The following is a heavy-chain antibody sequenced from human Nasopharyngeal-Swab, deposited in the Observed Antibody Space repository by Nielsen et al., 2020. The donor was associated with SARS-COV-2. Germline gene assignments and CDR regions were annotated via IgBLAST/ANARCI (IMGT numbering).Heavy chain of an antibody. Sequence: SETLSLTCTVSGGSISSGGYYWSWIRQHPGKGLEWIGYIYYSGSTNYNPSLKSRVTISVDTSKNQFSLKLSSVTAADTAVYYCAREDPPITIFGVITYGGMDVWGQGTTVTVSS. D-gene: IGHD3-3*01. CDR1: GGSISSGGYY. CDR2: IYYSGST. V-gene: IGHV4-61*08. J-gene: IGHJ6*02. CDR3: AREDPPITIFGVITYGGMDV.